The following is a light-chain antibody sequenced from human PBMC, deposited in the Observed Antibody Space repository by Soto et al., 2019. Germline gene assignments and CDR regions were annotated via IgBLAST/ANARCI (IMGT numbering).Light chain of an antibody. CDR1: QSVSSSY. CDR3: QQYHDSTLM. CDR2: GAS. Sequence: EIVLTQSPGTLSLSPGERATLSCRASQSVSSSYLAWYQQKPGQAPRLLIYGASSRATGIPDRFSGGGSGTDFTLTISRLEPEDFGVYYCQQYHDSTLMFGQGTKGDIK. V-gene: IGKV3-20*01. J-gene: IGKJ1*01.